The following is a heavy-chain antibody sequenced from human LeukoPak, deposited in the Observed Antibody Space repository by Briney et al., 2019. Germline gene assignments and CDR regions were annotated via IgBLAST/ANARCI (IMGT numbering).Heavy chain of an antibody. V-gene: IGHV4-30-2*01. CDR1: GGSISSNAYS. CDR2: IYQSDNT. J-gene: IGHJ5*01. CDR3: ARVGNWFGP. D-gene: IGHD7-27*01. Sequence: SETLSLTCAVSGGSISSNAYSWSWLRQPPGKGLEWNGYIYQSDNTYYNPSLKSRVTRSIGRSKNQFSLNLSSVTAADAAVYYCARVGNWFGPWGQGTLVTVSS.